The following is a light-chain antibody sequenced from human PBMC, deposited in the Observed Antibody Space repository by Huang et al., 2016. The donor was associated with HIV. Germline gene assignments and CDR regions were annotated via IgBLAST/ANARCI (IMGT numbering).Light chain of an antibody. V-gene: IGKV3-15*01. CDR3: QQYNNWPYT. CDR2: GAS. Sequence: EIVMTQSPATLSVSPGESATLSCRASQSVSSNLAWYQQKPGQAPRLLIYGASTRATGIPARFSGSGCGTEFTLTISSLQSEDVAVYYCQQYNNWPYTFGQGTKLEIK. CDR1: QSVSSN. J-gene: IGKJ2*01.